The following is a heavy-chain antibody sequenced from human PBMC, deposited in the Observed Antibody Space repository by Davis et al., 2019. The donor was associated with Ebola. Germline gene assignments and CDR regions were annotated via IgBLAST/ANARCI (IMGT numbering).Heavy chain of an antibody. CDR2: IKQDGSEK. V-gene: IGHV3-7*01. CDR1: GFTFSAYY. D-gene: IGHD1-26*01. CDR3: AVGAYAFDY. Sequence: PGGSLRLSCAASGFTFSAYYMSWIRQAPGQGLEWVANIKQDGSEKYYVDSVKGRFTISRDNAKNSLYLQMNSLRAEDTAVYYCAVGAYAFDYWGQGTLVTVSS. J-gene: IGHJ4*02.